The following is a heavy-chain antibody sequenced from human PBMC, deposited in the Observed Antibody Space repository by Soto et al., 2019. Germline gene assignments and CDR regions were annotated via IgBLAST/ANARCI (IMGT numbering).Heavy chain of an antibody. Sequence: QVQLVQSGAEVKKPGSSVKVSCKASGGTFSSYAISWVRQAPGQGLEWMGGVFPIFGTANYAQKFQGRVTITADESTSTADMELSSLRSEDTAVYYCASGGDTEDITIDYWGQGTLVTVSS. D-gene: IGHD3-16*01. CDR3: ASGGDTEDITIDY. CDR1: GGTFSSYA. V-gene: IGHV1-69*12. CDR2: VFPIFGTA. J-gene: IGHJ4*02.